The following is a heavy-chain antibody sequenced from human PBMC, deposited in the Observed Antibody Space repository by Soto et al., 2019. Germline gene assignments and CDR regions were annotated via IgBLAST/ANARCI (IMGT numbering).Heavy chain of an antibody. V-gene: IGHV4-31*03. CDR2: IYYSGST. CDR3: AREPPRYCTGSKCLYYFDP. Sequence: SETLSLTCTVSGGSISSGGYYWSWIRQHPGKGLEWIGYIYYSGSTYYNPSLKSRVTISVDTSKNQFSLKLSSVTAADTAVYYCAREPPRYCTGSKCLYYFDPWGQGALVTAPQ. CDR1: GGSISSGGYY. D-gene: IGHD2-8*02. J-gene: IGHJ4*02.